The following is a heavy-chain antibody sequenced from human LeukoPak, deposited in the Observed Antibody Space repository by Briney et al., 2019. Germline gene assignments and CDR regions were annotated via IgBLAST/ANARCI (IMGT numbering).Heavy chain of an antibody. D-gene: IGHD3-22*01. CDR2: INPSGGST. Sequence: ASVKVSCKASGYTFTSYYMDCVRQAPGQGLEWMGIINPSGGSTNYAQKFQGRVTMTRDTSTSTVYMELSSLRSEDTAVYYCARVDSSGYYYFDYWGQGTLVTVSS. CDR3: ARVDSSGYYYFDY. V-gene: IGHV1-46*01. CDR1: GYTFTSYY. J-gene: IGHJ4*02.